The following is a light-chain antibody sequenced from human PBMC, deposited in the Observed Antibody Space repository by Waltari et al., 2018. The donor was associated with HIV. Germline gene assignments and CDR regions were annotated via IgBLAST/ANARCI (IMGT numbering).Light chain of an antibody. CDR2: AAS. J-gene: IGKJ5*01. CDR3: LQLNNSLIT. V-gene: IGKV1-9*01. Sequence: DIQLTQSPSFLSASVGDRVTITCRASQGISSYLAWYQQKPGKAPKLLIYAASTLQSGVPSRFSGSGSGTEFTLTISSLQPEDFATFYCLQLNNSLITFGQGTRLEIK. CDR1: QGISSY.